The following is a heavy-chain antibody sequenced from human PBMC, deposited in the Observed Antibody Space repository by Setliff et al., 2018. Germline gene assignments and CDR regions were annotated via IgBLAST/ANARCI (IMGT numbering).Heavy chain of an antibody. CDR2: IDTSGST. CDR3: AKVPITKVYFYMDV. Sequence: PSETLSLTCTVSGGSINNYYWSWIRQSPGKGLEWIGYIDTSGSTDYNPSLKSRVTIPVDTSKNQLSLKLSSVTAADTAVYYCAKVPITKVYFYMDVWGKGTTVTVSS. D-gene: IGHD3-10*01. V-gene: IGHV4-4*08. J-gene: IGHJ6*03. CDR1: GGSINNYY.